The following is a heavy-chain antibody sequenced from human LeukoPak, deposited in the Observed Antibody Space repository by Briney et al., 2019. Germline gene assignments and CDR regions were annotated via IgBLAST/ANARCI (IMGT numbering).Heavy chain of an antibody. CDR1: GFDFVTSV. J-gene: IGHJ5*02. CDR3: AKDGLSSGWYVAYNWFDP. CDR2: IIVGSGNT. D-gene: IGHD6-19*01. Sequence: ASVKVSCKTSGFDFVTSVIHWVRQARGQRLEWIGEIIVGSGNTKYGEKFQERATISRDMSTSTVYVELTSLRSGDTAVYYCAKDGLSSGWYVAYNWFDPWGQGTLVTVSS. V-gene: IGHV1-58*02.